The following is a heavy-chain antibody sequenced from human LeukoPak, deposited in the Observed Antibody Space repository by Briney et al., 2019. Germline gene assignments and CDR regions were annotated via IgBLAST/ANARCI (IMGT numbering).Heavy chain of an antibody. CDR3: ARHAAYYFDY. Sequence: SETLSLTCTVPGGSISSSSYYWGWIRQPPGKGLEWIGSIYYSGSTYYNPSLKSRVTISVDTSKNQFSLKLSSVTAADTAVYYCARHAAYYFDYWGQGTLVTVSS. D-gene: IGHD6-25*01. J-gene: IGHJ4*02. CDR2: IYYSGST. CDR1: GGSISSSSYY. V-gene: IGHV4-39*01.